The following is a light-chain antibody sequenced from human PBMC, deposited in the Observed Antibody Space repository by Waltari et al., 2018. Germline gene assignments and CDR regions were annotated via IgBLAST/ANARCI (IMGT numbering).Light chain of an antibody. CDR1: QSVSSRY. CDR3: QQYASTPYT. Sequence: EIVLTQSPGTLSLSPGERATLSCRASQSVSSRYVAWYQQKPGQAPRLLIYDASIRTTDIPDRFSGDGSGTDFILSISRLEPEDFAVYYCQQYASTPYTFGQGTKVEIK. V-gene: IGKV3-20*01. J-gene: IGKJ2*01. CDR2: DAS.